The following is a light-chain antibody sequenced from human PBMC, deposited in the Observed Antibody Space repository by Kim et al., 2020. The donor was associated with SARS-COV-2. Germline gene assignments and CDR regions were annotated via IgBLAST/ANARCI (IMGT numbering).Light chain of an antibody. Sequence: QSVLTQPPSASGTPGQRVTISCSGSSSNIGSNTVNWYQQFPGTAPKLLIYTNDRRPSGVPDRFSGSKSGTSASLAISGLQSEDEADYFCAAWDDSSNYAFGTGTKVTVL. J-gene: IGLJ1*01. CDR1: SSNIGSNT. CDR2: TND. CDR3: AAWDDSSNYA. V-gene: IGLV1-44*01.